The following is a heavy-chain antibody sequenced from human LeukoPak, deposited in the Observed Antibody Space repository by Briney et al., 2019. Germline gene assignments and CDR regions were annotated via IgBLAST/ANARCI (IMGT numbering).Heavy chain of an antibody. CDR1: GFTFGTYG. V-gene: IGHV3-23*01. J-gene: IGHJ2*01. Sequence: GGSLRLSCEASGFTFGTYGMTWVRQAPGKGLEWVSGITGSSTWTYYADYVRGRFTISRDNSKNTLHLQMNNMPADDTAIYSSARELVSLGTGYFDLWGRGTLVTVSS. CDR2: ITGSSTWT. CDR3: ARELVSLGTGYFDL. D-gene: IGHD7-27*01.